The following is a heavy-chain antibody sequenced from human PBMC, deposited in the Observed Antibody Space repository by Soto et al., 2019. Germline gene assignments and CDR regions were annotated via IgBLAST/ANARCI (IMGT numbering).Heavy chain of an antibody. D-gene: IGHD5-12*01. CDR1: GGSFSDYY. J-gene: IGHJ4*02. Sequence: SETLSLTCAVYGGSFSDYYWILIRQPQGKGLEWIGEINHSGSTNYNPSLKSRVTISVDTSKNQFSLKLSSVTAADTAVYYCARRAWVATSFDYYFDYWGQGTLVTVSS. V-gene: IGHV4-34*01. CDR2: INHSGST. CDR3: ARRAWVATSFDYYFDY.